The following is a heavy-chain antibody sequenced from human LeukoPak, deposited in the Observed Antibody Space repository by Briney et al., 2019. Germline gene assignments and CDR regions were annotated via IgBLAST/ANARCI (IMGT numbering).Heavy chain of an antibody. Sequence: KPSETLSLTCTVSGVSISLGDFYWSWIRQPPGKGLQWIGYIYYTGSTSYSPSLKSRAIISADTSKNQFSLKLSSVTAADTAVFYCARVVRQFDLWTTYPYHFDYWGQGILVTVSS. CDR3: ARVVRQFDLWTTYPYHFDY. D-gene: IGHD3/OR15-3a*01. CDR2: IYYTGST. CDR1: GVSISLGDFY. J-gene: IGHJ4*02. V-gene: IGHV4-30-4*01.